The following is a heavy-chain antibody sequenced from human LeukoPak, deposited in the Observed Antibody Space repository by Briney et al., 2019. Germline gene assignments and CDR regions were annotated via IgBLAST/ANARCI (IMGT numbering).Heavy chain of an antibody. Sequence: SETLSLTCSVSGASISSRDHYWAWIRQPPGKGLEWIGSVYFSGSTYYKASLKSRLTISVDTSKNQFSLTLKSVTAADTSVYYCARGVEVWSYFDSWGQGTPVIVS. D-gene: IGHD2-21*01. J-gene: IGHJ4*02. V-gene: IGHV4-39*01. CDR3: ARGVEVWSYFDS. CDR2: VYFSGST. CDR1: GASISSRDHY.